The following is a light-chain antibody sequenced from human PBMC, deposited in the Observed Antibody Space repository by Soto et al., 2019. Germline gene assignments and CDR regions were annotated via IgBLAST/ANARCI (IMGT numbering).Light chain of an antibody. Sequence: EIVLTQSPGTLSLSPGERATLPCRASQSVSSSYLAWYQQKPGQAPRLLIYGASSRATGIPDRFSGSGSGTDFTLTISRLEPEDFAVYYCQQYGSSRWTFGQGTKVDIK. V-gene: IGKV3-20*01. CDR2: GAS. CDR1: QSVSSSY. CDR3: QQYGSSRWT. J-gene: IGKJ1*01.